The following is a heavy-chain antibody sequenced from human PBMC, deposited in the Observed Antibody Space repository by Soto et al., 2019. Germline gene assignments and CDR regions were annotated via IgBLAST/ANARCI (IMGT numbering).Heavy chain of an antibody. D-gene: IGHD3-22*01. CDR3: ARGVHYDSSGYYYFY. Sequence: QVQLVKSGAEVKKPGSSVKVSCKASGGTFSTYAIDWVRQAPGQGLEWMGGIIPLFGTAKYAQNFQGRITITADESTTTAYMELRSLRSQDTAVYDCARGVHYDSSGYYYFYWGQGTLVTVSS. CDR1: GGTFSTYA. CDR2: IIPLFGTA. J-gene: IGHJ4*02. V-gene: IGHV1-69*01.